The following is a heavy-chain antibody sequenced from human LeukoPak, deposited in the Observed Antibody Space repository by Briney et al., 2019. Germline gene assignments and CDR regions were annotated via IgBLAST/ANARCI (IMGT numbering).Heavy chain of an antibody. CDR3: ASYTAMDMNWFDP. Sequence: PSETLSLTCAVYGGSFSGYYWSWIRQPPGKGLEWIGEINHSGSTNYNPSLKSRVTISVDTSKNQFSLKLSSVTAADTAVYYCASYTAMDMNWFDPWGQGTLVTVSS. CDR2: INHSGST. D-gene: IGHD5-18*01. CDR1: GGSFSGYY. V-gene: IGHV4-34*01. J-gene: IGHJ5*02.